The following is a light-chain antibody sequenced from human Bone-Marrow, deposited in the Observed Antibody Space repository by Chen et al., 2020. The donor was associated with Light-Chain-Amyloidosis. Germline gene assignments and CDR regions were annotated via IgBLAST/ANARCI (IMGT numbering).Light chain of an antibody. CDR3: QSADSSGTYEVI. J-gene: IGLJ2*01. CDR1: DLPTQY. CDR2: RDT. V-gene: IGLV3-25*03. Sequence: SYELTQPPSVSVSQVQTARIHGSGADLPTQYAYWYQQKPGQAPVLVIQRDTERPSGISERFSGSSSGTTATLTISGVQAEDEADYHCQSADSSGTYEVIFGGGTKLTVL.